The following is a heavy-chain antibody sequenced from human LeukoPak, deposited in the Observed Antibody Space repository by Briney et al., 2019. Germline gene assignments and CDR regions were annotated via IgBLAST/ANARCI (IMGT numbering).Heavy chain of an antibody. D-gene: IGHD5-18*01. V-gene: IGHV3-48*04. CDR1: GFTFSSYA. J-gene: IGHJ4*02. CDR2: ISSSGGTV. CDR3: ASSGVRTFFSDTSDRPLTFDY. Sequence: QPGGSLRLSCAASGFTFSSYAMSWVRQAPGKGLEWVSYISSSGGTVDYADSVKGRFTISRDNAKNSLYLEMNSLRAEDSALYFCASSGVRTFFSDTSDRPLTFDYWGQGALVTVSS.